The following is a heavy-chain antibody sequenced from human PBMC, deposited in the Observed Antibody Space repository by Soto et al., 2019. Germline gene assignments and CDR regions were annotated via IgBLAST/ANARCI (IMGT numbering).Heavy chain of an antibody. CDR1: GFTFSDYY. V-gene: IGHV3-11*01. CDR3: AREDYYDSSGYYYDAFDI. Sequence: GGSLSLSCAASGFTFSDYYMSWIRQAPGKGLEWVSYISSSGSTIYYADSVKGRFTISRDNAKNSLYLQMNSLRAEDTAVYYCAREDYYDSSGYYYDAFDIWGQGTMVTVSS. D-gene: IGHD3-22*01. CDR2: ISSSGSTI. J-gene: IGHJ3*02.